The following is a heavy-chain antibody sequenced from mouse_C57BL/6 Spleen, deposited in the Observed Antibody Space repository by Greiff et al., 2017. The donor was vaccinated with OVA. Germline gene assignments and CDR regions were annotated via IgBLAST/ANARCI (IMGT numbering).Heavy chain of an antibody. CDR2: ISGGGGNT. D-gene: IGHD1-1*01. J-gene: IGHJ1*03. CDR3: ASPPSYYYGSIYWYFDV. V-gene: IGHV5-9*01. CDR1: GFTFSSYT. Sequence: EVMLVESGGGLVKPGGSLKLSCAASGFTFSSYTMSWVRQTPEKRLEWVATISGGGGNTYYPDSVKGRFTISRDNAKNTLYLQKSRLRSEDTALYYCASPPSYYYGSIYWYFDVWGTGTTVTVSS.